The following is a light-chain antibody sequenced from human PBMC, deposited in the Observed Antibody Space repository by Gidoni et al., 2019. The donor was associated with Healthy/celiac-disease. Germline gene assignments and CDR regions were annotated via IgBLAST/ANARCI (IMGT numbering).Light chain of an antibody. J-gene: IGKJ4*01. V-gene: IGKV1-39*01. CDR3: QQSYSTPLT. CDR1: QSISSY. CDR2: AAS. Sequence: DIQLPQSPSALSASVGDRVTITCRASQSISSYLNWYQQKPWKAPKLLIYAASSLQIGVPARFSGSGSGTDFTLTISSLQPEDFATYYCQQSYSTPLTFGGXTKVEIK.